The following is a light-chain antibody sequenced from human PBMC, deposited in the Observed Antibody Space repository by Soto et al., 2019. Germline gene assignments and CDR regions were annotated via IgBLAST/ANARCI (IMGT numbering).Light chain of an antibody. CDR3: QQYQNLWT. CDR2: GAS. Sequence: EIVLTQSPGTLSLSLGERATLSCRASQSISSKLAWCQQKPGQAPRLLIYGASARATGIPARFSGSGSGTEFTLTINSLQSEDFAVYYCQQYQNLWTFGQGTKVDIK. J-gene: IGKJ1*01. V-gene: IGKV3-15*01. CDR1: QSISSK.